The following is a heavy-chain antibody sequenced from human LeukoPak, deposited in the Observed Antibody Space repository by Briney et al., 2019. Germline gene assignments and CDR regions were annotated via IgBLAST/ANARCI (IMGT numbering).Heavy chain of an antibody. J-gene: IGHJ4*02. Sequence: GGSLRLSCAASGFTFSSYWMSWVRQAPGKGLEWVANIKQDGSEKYYVDSVKGRFTISRDNAKNSLYLQMNSLRAEDTAVYYCARDRSQGYYGFWSGYSGDYYFDYWGQGTLVTVSS. V-gene: IGHV3-7*01. D-gene: IGHD3-3*01. CDR1: GFTFSSYW. CDR3: ARDRSQGYYGFWSGYSGDYYFDY. CDR2: IKQDGSEK.